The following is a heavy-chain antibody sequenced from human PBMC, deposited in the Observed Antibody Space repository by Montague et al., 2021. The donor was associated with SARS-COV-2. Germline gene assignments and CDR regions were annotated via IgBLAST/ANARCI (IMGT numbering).Heavy chain of an antibody. CDR3: AKVGDILAGYSLINLDS. CDR1: GFTFSNSP. J-gene: IGHJ4*02. CDR2: IHSAGRGT. D-gene: IGHD3-9*01. V-gene: IGHV3-23*03. Sequence: PRLSCAASGFTFSNSPMSWARQAPGKGLDWVSVIHSAGRGTYYADSVQGRFTISRDNLKNTVYLQMNSLRDVDTALYYCAKVGDILAGYSLINLDSWGQGTLV.